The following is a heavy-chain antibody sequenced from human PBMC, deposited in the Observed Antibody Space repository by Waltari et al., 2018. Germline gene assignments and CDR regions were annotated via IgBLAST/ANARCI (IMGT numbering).Heavy chain of an antibody. CDR1: GGSFSGYY. J-gene: IGHJ4*02. V-gene: IGHV4-34*01. D-gene: IGHD3-16*02. CDR3: ARVQVWGSYRYNIDY. Sequence: QVQLQQWGAGLLKPSETLSLTCAVYGGSFSGYYWSWIRQPPGKGLEWIGEINHSGSTNYNPSLKSRVTISVDTSKNQFSLKLSSVTAADTAVYYCARVQVWGSYRYNIDYWGQGTLVTVSS. CDR2: INHSGST.